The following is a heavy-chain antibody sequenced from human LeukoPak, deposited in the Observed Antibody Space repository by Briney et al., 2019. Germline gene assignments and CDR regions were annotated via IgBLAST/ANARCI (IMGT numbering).Heavy chain of an antibody. Sequence: GGSLRLSCAASGFTFSSYSMNWVRQAPGKGLEWVSSISSSSSYIYYADSVKGRFTISRDNAKNSLYLQMNSLRAEDTDVYYCAREVVDTAIDYWGQGTLVTASS. D-gene: IGHD5-18*01. CDR2: ISSSSSYI. J-gene: IGHJ4*02. V-gene: IGHV3-21*01. CDR1: GFTFSSYS. CDR3: AREVVDTAIDY.